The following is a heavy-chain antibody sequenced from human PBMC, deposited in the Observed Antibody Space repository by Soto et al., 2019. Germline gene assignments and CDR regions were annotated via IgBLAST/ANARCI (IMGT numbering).Heavy chain of an antibody. CDR2: ISGSGFKK. CDR3: AKNQGVELVPLATVDWFDP. J-gene: IGHJ5*02. D-gene: IGHD4-17*01. Sequence: PGGSLRLSCAASGFIFENFGMSWVRQAPGKGLEWISAISGSGFKKYYADSVKGRFTISRDNSKSTVYLELNNLSAEDTAVYHCAKNQGVELVPLATVDWFDPWGQGPRVTSPQ. V-gene: IGHV3-23*01. CDR1: GFIFENFG.